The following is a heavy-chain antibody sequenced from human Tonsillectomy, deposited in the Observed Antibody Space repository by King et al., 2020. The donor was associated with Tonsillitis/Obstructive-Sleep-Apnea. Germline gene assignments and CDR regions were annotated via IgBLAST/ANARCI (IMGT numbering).Heavy chain of an antibody. CDR2: ISWNSGNI. J-gene: IGHJ3*02. CDR1: GFTFDDYA. Sequence: EVQLVESGGGLVQPGRSLRLSCAASGFTFDDYAMHWVRQAPGKGLEWVSGISWNSGNIGYADSVKGRFTISRDNAKNSLYLQMNSLRAEDTALYYCAKQGSSGYYYGVDAFDIWGQGTMVTVSS. V-gene: IGHV3-9*01. CDR3: AKQGSSGYYYGVDAFDI. D-gene: IGHD3-22*01.